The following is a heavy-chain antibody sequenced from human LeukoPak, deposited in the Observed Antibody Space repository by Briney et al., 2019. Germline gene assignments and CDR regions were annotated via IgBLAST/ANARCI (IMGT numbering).Heavy chain of an antibody. CDR3: ASGYCSSTSCYLGYFDY. J-gene: IGHJ4*02. D-gene: IGHD2-2*01. V-gene: IGHV1-69*01. Sequence: GASVKVSCKASGGTFSSYAISWVRQAPGQGLEWMGGIIPIFGTANYAQKFQGRVTITADESTSTAYVELSSLRSEDTAVYYCASGYCSSTSCYLGYFDYWGQGTLVTVSS. CDR1: GGTFSSYA. CDR2: IIPIFGTA.